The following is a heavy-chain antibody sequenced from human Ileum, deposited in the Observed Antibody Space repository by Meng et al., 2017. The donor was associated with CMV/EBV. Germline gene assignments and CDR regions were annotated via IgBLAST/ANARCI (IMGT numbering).Heavy chain of an antibody. V-gene: IGHV4-39*07. CDR2: IYYSGST. D-gene: IGHD6-19*01. CDR1: GGSISSSSYY. J-gene: IGHJ5*02. CDR3: AREAVAGTRWFDP. Sequence: SETLSLTCTVSGGSISSSSYYWGWIRQPPGKGLEWIGSIYYSGSTYYNPSLKSRVTISVDTSKNQFSLKLSSVTAADTAVYYCAREAVAGTRWFDPWGQGTLVTVSS.